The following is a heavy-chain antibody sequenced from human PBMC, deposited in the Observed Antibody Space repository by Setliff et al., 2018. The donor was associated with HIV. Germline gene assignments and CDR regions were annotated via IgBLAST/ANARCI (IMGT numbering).Heavy chain of an antibody. CDR2: IFYSGTT. J-gene: IGHJ4*02. CDR1: EGYITGYY. V-gene: IGHV4-59*12. D-gene: IGHD3-3*01. CDR3: ACRYYDLWSNYYTGIPY. Sequence: SETLSLTCTVSEGYITGYYWTWIRQPPGRGLEWIGYIFYSGTTKFNPSLKSRAAISVDSSNNQFSLKLTSMTAADTSVYYCACRYYDLWSNYYTGIPYWGQGTLVTVSS.